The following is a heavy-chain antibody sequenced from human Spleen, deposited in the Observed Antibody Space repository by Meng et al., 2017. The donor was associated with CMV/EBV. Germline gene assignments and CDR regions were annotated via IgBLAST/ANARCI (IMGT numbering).Heavy chain of an antibody. V-gene: IGHV2-5*01. Sequence: SGPKLVKPTQTLTLICTFSGFSLSTSGVGVGWIRQPPGKALELLALLYWNDEKHYNPSLKNRLSIAGDTSKNHVVFILTNVDPVDTATYFCARRGGPWGQGTLVTVSS. D-gene: IGHD3-10*01. CDR2: LYWNDEK. J-gene: IGHJ5*01. CDR1: GFSLSTSGVG. CDR3: ARRGGP.